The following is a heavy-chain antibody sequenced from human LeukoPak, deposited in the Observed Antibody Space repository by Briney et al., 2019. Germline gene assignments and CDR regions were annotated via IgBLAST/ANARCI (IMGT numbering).Heavy chain of an antibody. CDR3: ARDDSSGYWDDAFDI. D-gene: IGHD3-22*01. J-gene: IGHJ3*02. V-gene: IGHV1-3*01. CDR1: GYTFTSYA. Sequence: ASVKVSCKASGYTFTSYAMHWVRQAPGQRLERMGWINAGNGNTKYSQKFQGRVTITRDTSASTAYMELSSLRSEDTAVYYCARDDSSGYWDDAFDIWGQGTMVTVSS. CDR2: INAGNGNT.